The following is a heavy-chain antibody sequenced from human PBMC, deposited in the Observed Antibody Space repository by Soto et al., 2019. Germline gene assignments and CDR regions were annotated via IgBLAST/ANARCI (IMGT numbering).Heavy chain of an antibody. CDR3: ARLNHAGFDY. CDR2: IYGGGSV. CDR1: GLTVSSNY. Sequence: EVQLVESGGGLVQPGGSLRLSCAASGLTVSSNYMNWVRQAPGKGLEWVSVIYGGGSVYYADSVKGRFTISRDDSKNTLYLQMTSLRAEDTAVYYCARLNHAGFDYWGQGALVTVSS. J-gene: IGHJ4*02. V-gene: IGHV3-66*04.